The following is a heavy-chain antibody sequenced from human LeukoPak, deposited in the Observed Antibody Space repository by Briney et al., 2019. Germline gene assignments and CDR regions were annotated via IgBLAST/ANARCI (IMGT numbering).Heavy chain of an antibody. CDR2: INAGNGNT. J-gene: IGHJ4*02. CDR3: ARSYSSSWYNYFDY. V-gene: IGHV1-3*01. D-gene: IGHD6-13*01. CDR1: GYTFTSYA. Sequence: GASVKVSCKASGYTFTSYAMHWVRQAPGQRLEWMGWINAGNGNTKYSQKFQGRVTITRDTSASTAYMELSSLRSEDTAVYYCARSYSSSWYNYFDYWGQGTLVTVSS.